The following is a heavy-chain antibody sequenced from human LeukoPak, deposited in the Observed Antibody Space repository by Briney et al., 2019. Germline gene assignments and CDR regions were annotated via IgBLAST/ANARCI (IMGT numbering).Heavy chain of an antibody. V-gene: IGHV1-18*01. CDR3: GSQSPPKMIAFDI. Sequence: ASVKVSCKTSGYTFTSYGISWVRQAPGQGLEWMGWISAYNGNTNYAQKLQGRVTMTTDTSTSTAYMALRSLRSDDTAVYYCGSQSPPKMIAFDIWGQGTMVTVSS. J-gene: IGHJ3*02. CDR2: ISAYNGNT. CDR1: GYTFTSYG. D-gene: IGHD3-22*01.